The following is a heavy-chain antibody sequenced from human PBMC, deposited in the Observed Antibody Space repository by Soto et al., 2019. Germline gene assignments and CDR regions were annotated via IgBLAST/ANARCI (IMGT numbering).Heavy chain of an antibody. D-gene: IGHD4-17*01. CDR1: GFTFSSYS. CDR3: ARESGRGDYGPYFDY. J-gene: IGHJ4*02. CDR2: IISSTSTI. Sequence: GGSLRLSCAASGFTFSSYSMNWVRQAPGKGLEWVSYIISSTSTIYYADSVKGRFTISRDNAKKSLYLQMNSLRAEDTAVYYCARESGRGDYGPYFDYWGQGT. V-gene: IGHV3-48*01.